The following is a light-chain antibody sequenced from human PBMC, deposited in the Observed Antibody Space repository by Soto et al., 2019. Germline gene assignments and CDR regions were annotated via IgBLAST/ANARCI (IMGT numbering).Light chain of an antibody. Sequence: HMSQSPSTLAASKGARVTLSXRARRRFRLWFAWYAQQPVXXTKIXXXDRXSLESAVPSRFTGSGSGRVFTLTISSLQPDEFLTSYCQQYNSYSTRTFGQGTKVDIK. CDR3: QQYNSYSTRT. J-gene: IGKJ1*01. CDR2: DRX. CDR1: RRFRLW. V-gene: IGKV1-5*01.